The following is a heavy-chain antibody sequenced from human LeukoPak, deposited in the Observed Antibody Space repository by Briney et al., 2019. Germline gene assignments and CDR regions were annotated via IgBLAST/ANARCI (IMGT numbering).Heavy chain of an antibody. J-gene: IGHJ4*02. Sequence: GGSLRLSCAASGFTFSSYAMHWVRQAPGKGLQGVAVISYDGSNKHYADSVRGRFTISRDNSKNTLYLQMNSLRAEDTAVYYCARDPQSSVYCGGFDYWSQGTLVTVSS. CDR3: ARDPQSSVYCGGFDY. CDR1: GFTFSSYA. V-gene: IGHV3-30-3*01. CDR2: ISYDGSNK. D-gene: IGHD3-22*01.